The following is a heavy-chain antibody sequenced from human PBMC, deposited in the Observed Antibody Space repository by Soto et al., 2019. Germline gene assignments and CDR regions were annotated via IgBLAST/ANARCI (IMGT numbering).Heavy chain of an antibody. CDR1: GGSFSGYY. D-gene: IGHD6-13*01. CDR2: INHSGST. CDR3: ARGGSGSSWYRVYYYGMDV. V-gene: IGHV4-34*01. Sequence: SETLSLTCAVYGGSFSGYYWSWIRQPPGKGLEWIGEINHSGSTNYNPSLKSRVTISVDTSKNQFSLKLSPVTAADTAVYYCARGGSGSSWYRVYYYGMDVWGQGTTVTSP. J-gene: IGHJ6*02.